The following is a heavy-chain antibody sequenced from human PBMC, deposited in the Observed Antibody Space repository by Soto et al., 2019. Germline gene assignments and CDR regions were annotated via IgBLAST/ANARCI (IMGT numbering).Heavy chain of an antibody. CDR3: ARQGAGLRFLEWPFYYMDV. J-gene: IGHJ6*03. V-gene: IGHV4-39*01. CDR2: IYYSGST. D-gene: IGHD3-3*01. Sequence: PEETLSLTCTVSGGSISSSSYYWGWIRQPPGKGLEWIGSIYYSGSTYYNPSLKSRVTISVDTSKNQFSLKLSSVTAADTAVYYCARQGAGLRFLEWPFYYMDVWGKGTTVTVSS. CDR1: GGSISSSSYY.